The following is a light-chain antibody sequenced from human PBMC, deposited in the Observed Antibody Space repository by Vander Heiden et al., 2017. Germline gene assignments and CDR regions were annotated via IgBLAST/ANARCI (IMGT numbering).Light chain of an antibody. Sequence: SCVLPQPHSVSVSPGQTARITCGGNNIGSQSVHWYQQKPGQAPVLVVYDDSDRPSGIPERFSGSNSGNTATLTISRVEAGDEADHYCQVWDSSSDHVVFGGGTKLTVL. CDR3: QVWDSSSDHVV. CDR2: DDS. V-gene: IGLV3-21*02. CDR1: NIGSQS. J-gene: IGLJ2*01.